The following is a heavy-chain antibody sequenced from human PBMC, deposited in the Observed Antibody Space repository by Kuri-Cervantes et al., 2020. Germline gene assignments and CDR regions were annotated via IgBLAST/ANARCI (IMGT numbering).Heavy chain of an antibody. Sequence: GGSLRLSCAASGFTFSSYSMNWVRQAPGKGLEWVSSISSSSSYIYYADSVKGRFTISRDNAKNSLYLQMNSLRAEDTAVYYCARAQRSGFFAYAGGGYFDYWGQGTLVTVSS. CDR1: GFTFSSYS. D-gene: IGHD3-3*01. J-gene: IGHJ4*02. CDR3: ARAQRSGFFAYAGGGYFDY. CDR2: ISSSSSYI. V-gene: IGHV3-21*01.